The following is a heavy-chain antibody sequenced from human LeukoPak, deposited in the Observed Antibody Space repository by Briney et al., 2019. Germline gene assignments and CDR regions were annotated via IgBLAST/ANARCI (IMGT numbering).Heavy chain of an antibody. CDR3: AKKSRDGYNPFDY. CDR2: ISSSGESP. CDR1: GFTFSRYA. V-gene: IGHV3-23*01. Sequence: GGSLRLSCAASGFTFSRYAMSWVRQAPGKGLEWVCGISSSGESPYYADSVKGRFTISRDNSKNTLYLEINSLRAEDTAVYYCAKKSRDGYNPFDYLGQGALVTVSS. D-gene: IGHD5-24*01. J-gene: IGHJ4*02.